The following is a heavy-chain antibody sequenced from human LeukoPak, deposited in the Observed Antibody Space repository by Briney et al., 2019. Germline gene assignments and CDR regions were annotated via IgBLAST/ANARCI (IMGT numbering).Heavy chain of an antibody. CDR2: INPSGGST. V-gene: IGHV1-46*01. D-gene: IGHD4-17*01. Sequence: ASVKVSCKASGYTFTGYYMHWVRQAPGQGLEWTGIINPSGGSTNYAQKSQGRVTMTRDTSTSTVYMELSSLRSEDTAVYYCARLLGGTSWYGEVASDYWGQGTLVTVSS. CDR1: GYTFTGYY. CDR3: ARLLGGTSWYGEVASDY. J-gene: IGHJ4*02.